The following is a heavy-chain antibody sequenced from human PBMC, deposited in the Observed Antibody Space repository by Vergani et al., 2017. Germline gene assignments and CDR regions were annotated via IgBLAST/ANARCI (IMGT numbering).Heavy chain of an antibody. CDR3: ARDRRYCINGVCLMGFDP. D-gene: IGHD2-8*01. CDR2: IKQDGSEK. J-gene: IGHJ5*02. CDR1: GFTFSNYW. V-gene: IGHV3-7*01. Sequence: EVQLVESGGGLVQPGGSLRLSCAASGFTFSNYWMSWVRQAPGKGLEWVANIKQDGSEKYYVDSVKGRLTISRDNAKNSLYLQMHSVRVEDTAVYYCARDRRYCINGVCLMGFDPWGQGTLVTVSS.